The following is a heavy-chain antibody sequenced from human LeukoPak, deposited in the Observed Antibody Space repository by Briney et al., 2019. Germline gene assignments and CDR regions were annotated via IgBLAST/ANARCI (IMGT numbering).Heavy chain of an antibody. CDR1: GFTFSSYW. J-gene: IGHJ4*02. D-gene: IGHD7-27*01. CDR2: VNTVGSHT. Sequence: PGGSLRLSCAPSGFTFSSYWMHWVRQAPGKGLMWVSRVNTVGSHTNYADSVKGRFTISRDNAKNALYLQMNSLRAEHTAIYYCARGDLTFWGFPHWGQGALVTVSS. CDR3: ARGDLTFWGFPH. V-gene: IGHV3-74*01.